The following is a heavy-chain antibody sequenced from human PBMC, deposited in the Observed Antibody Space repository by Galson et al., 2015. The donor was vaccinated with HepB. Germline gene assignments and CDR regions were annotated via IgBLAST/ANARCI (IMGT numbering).Heavy chain of an antibody. V-gene: IGHV3-30*18. CDR1: GFTFSSYG. J-gene: IGHJ4*02. Sequence: SLRLSCAASGFTFSSYGMHWVRQAPGKGLEWVAVISYDGSNKYYADSVKGRFTISRDNSKNTLYLQMNSLRAEDTAVYYCAKDLLRPPAAYWGQGTLVTVSS. CDR3: AKDLLRPPAAY. CDR2: ISYDGSNK.